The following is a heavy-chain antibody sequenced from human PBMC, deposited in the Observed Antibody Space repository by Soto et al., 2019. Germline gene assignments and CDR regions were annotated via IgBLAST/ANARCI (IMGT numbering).Heavy chain of an antibody. CDR3: AKGPNDYVWGSYRYTPNY. Sequence: EVQLLESGGGLVQPGGSLRLSCAASGFTFSSYAMSWVRQAPGKGLEWVSAIGGSGGSTYYADSVKGRFTISRENSKNTLYLQMNSLRAEDTAVYYCAKGPNDYVWGSYRYTPNYWGQGTLVTVSS. J-gene: IGHJ4*02. D-gene: IGHD3-16*02. V-gene: IGHV3-23*01. CDR2: IGGSGGST. CDR1: GFTFSSYA.